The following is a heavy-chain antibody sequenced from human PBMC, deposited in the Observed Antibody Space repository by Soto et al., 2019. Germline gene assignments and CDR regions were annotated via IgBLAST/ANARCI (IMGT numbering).Heavy chain of an antibody. Sequence: PVKGAWKGAVYALTVDRGGRRRQAPGKGLEWMGWISAYNGNTNYAQKLQGRVTMTTDTSKSTAYMELRSLRSDDTAVYYCARVITLFGVPPFDYLGQRSLVLGTS. D-gene: IGHD3-3*01. V-gene: IGHV1-18*01. CDR3: ARVITLFGVPPFDY. J-gene: IGHJ4*02. CDR2: ISAYNGNT. CDR1: VYALTVDR.